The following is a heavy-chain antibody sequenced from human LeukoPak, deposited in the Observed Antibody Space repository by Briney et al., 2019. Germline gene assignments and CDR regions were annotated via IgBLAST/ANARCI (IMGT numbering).Heavy chain of an antibody. CDR2: ISSNKYDT. V-gene: IGHV3-64D*06. Sequence: GGSLRLFCSASGFTFSVYFMHWVRQAPGKGLEYVSSISSNKYDTYYADSVKGRFTISRDNSKNTLFLQMSSLSAEDTAVYYCVKDLNGTWSFDYWGQGTLVTVSS. CDR1: GFTFSVYF. D-gene: IGHD2-8*01. CDR3: VKDLNGTWSFDY. J-gene: IGHJ4*02.